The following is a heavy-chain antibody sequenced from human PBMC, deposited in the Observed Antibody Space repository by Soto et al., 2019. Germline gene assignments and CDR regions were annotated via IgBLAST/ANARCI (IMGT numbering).Heavy chain of an antibody. V-gene: IGHV3-30*18. CDR2: ISSDGSNK. CDR3: AKDVEAVDAYYGMDV. J-gene: IGHJ6*02. Sequence: GGSLRLSCAASGFTFSSYGMHWVRQAPGKGLDWVAVISSDGSNKYYADSVKARFTVSRDNSKNTLYLQMNSLRTEDTAVYYCAKDVEAVDAYYGMDVWGQGTRVTVSS. CDR1: GFTFSSYG. D-gene: IGHD6-19*01.